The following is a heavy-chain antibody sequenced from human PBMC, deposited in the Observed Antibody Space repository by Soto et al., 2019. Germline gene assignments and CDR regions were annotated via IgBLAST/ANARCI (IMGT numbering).Heavy chain of an antibody. D-gene: IGHD2-15*01. CDR3: ARGTGNCYVKGTCYFDY. CDR1: GFTFRSHS. V-gene: IGHV3-30-3*01. CDR2: ISYDGSNE. J-gene: IGHJ4*02. Sequence: QVQLVESGGGVVQPGRSLRLSCAASGFTFRSHSMHWVRQAPGKGLEWVAGISYDGSNEYYADSVKGRFTISRDNSQNRLDLQVNSLRSEDTAVYYCARGTGNCYVKGTCYFDYWGQGTLVLVSS.